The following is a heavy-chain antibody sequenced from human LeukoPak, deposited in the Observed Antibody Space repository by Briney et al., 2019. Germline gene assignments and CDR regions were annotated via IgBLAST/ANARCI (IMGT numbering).Heavy chain of an antibody. V-gene: IGHV4-34*01. CDR1: GGSFSGYY. J-gene: IGHJ4*02. CDR2: INHSGST. Sequence: SETLSLTCAVYGGSFSGYYWSWIRQPPGKGLEWIGEINHSGSTNYNPSLKSRVTISVDTSKNQFSLKLSSVTAADTAVYYCAREPGLLWFGETDYWGQGTPVTVSS. D-gene: IGHD3-10*01. CDR3: AREPGLLWFGETDY.